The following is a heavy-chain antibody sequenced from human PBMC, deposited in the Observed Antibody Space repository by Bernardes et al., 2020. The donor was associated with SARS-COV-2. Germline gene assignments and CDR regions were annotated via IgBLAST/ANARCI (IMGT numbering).Heavy chain of an antibody. CDR1: GYTFTSYG. D-gene: IGHD3-3*01. CDR3: ARQLLEWSSRGNYYSHYYMDV. V-gene: IGHV1-18*01. CDR2: ISAYNGVT. J-gene: IGHJ6*03. Sequence: ASVKVSCKASGYTFTSYGIGWVRLAPGQGLEWMGLISAYNGVTNYAQKFQGRVTMTTDTSTTTAFLELRGLRYDDTAVYYCARQLLEWSSRGNYYSHYYMDVWGKGTTVTVSS.